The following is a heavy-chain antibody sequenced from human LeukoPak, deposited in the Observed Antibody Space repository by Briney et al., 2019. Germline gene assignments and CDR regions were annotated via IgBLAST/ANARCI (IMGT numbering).Heavy chain of an antibody. CDR2: IYHSGST. CDR3: ARTRYYYNSRSYGAPYYFDY. V-gene: IGHV4-4*02. Sequence: PSETLSLTCAVSGGSISSSNWWSWVRQPPGKGLEWIGEIYHSGSTNYNPSLKSRVTISVDKSKNQFSLKLSSVTAADTAVYYCARTRYYYNSRSYGAPYYFDYWGQGTLVTVSS. D-gene: IGHD3-10*01. CDR1: GGSISSSNW. J-gene: IGHJ4*02.